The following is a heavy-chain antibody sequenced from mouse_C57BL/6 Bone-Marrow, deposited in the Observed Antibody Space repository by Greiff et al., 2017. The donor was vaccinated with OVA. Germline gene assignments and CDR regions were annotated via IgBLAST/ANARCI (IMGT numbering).Heavy chain of an antibody. J-gene: IGHJ2*01. CDR3: ARLLYGKGYFDY. Sequence: VQRVESGAELVKPGASVKLSCKASGYTFTEYTIHWVKQRSGQGLEWIGWFYPGSGSIKYNEKFKDKATLTADKSSSTVYMELSRLTSEDSAVYFCARLLYGKGYFDYWGQGTTLTVSS. D-gene: IGHD2-1*01. CDR1: GYTFTEYT. V-gene: IGHV1-62-2*01. CDR2: FYPGSGSI.